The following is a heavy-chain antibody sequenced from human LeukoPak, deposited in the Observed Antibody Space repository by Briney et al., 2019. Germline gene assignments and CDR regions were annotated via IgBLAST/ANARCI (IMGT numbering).Heavy chain of an antibody. J-gene: IGHJ4*02. CDR2: INHSGST. CDR3: AEGGQWLRV. V-gene: IGHV4-34*01. Sequence: PSETLSLTCAVYGGSFSGYYWSWIRQPPGKGLEWIGEINHSGSTNYNPPLKSRVTISVDTSKNQFSLKLSSVTAADTAVYYCAEGGQWLRVWGQGTLVTVSS. D-gene: IGHD6-19*01. CDR1: GGSFSGYY.